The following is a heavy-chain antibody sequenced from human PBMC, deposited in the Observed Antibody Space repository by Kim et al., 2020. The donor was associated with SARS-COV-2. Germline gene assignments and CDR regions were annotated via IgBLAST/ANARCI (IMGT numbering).Heavy chain of an antibody. Sequence: GGSLRLSCEVSGFTFNNYAMSWVRQAPGKGLEWVSTILDSGSASYYADPVKGRFTISRDNSINTLYLRMNSLRVEDTAIYYCAKGGGRSKADAFDIWGQGTMVTVSS. CDR2: ILDSGSAS. V-gene: IGHV3-23*01. J-gene: IGHJ3*02. D-gene: IGHD1-26*01. CDR1: GFTFNNYA. CDR3: AKGGGRSKADAFDI.